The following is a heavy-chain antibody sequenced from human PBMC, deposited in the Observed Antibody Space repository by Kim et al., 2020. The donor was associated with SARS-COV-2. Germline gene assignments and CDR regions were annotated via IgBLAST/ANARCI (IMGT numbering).Heavy chain of an antibody. J-gene: IGHJ3*01. Sequence: ASVKVSCKASGYTFTGYYLHWVRQAPGQGLEWMGRINPKTGGTNYAQKFQGRVTMTRDTSINTAYMELSSLRSDDTAVYYCASGVIVVVVAFDFWGQGTM. CDR1: GYTFTGYY. V-gene: IGHV1-2*06. D-gene: IGHD2-15*01. CDR3: ASGVIVVVVAFDF. CDR2: INPKTGGT.